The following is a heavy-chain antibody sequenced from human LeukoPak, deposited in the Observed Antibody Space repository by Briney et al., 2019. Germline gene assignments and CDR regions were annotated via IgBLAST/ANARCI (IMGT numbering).Heavy chain of an antibody. CDR2: ISGDGGST. D-gene: IGHD3-16*02. CDR3: AKDMITFGGVIAYFDY. J-gene: IGHJ4*02. V-gene: IGHV3-43*02. CDR1: GFTFDDYA. Sequence: GGSLRLSCAASGFTFDDYAMHWVRQAPGKGLEWVSLISGDGGSTYYADSVKGRFTISRDNSKNSLYLQMYSLRTEDTALSYCAKDMITFGGVIAYFDYWGQGTLVTVSS.